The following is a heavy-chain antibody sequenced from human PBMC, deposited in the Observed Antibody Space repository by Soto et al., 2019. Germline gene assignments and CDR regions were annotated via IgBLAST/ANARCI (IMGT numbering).Heavy chain of an antibody. D-gene: IGHD1-26*01. Sequence: SETLSLTCAVSGGSISSSNWWSWVRQPPGKGLEWIGEIYHSGSTNYNPSLKSRVTISVDKSKNQFSLKLSSVTAADTAVYYCARDLSRIVGATTNPDHMVYWGQGTLVTVSS. CDR3: ARDLSRIVGATTNPDHMVY. V-gene: IGHV4-4*02. CDR2: IYHSGST. J-gene: IGHJ4*02. CDR1: GGSISSSNW.